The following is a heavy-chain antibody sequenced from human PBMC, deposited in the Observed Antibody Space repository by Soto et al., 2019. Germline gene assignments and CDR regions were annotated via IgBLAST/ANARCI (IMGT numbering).Heavy chain of an antibody. J-gene: IGHJ4*02. D-gene: IGHD3-22*01. V-gene: IGHV5-10-1*01. CDR2: IDPSDSYT. CDR3: ARHPGYTYYYDSSGYFNY. CDR1: GYSFTSYW. Sequence: PGESLKISCKGSGYSFTSYWISWVRQMPGKGLEWMGRIDPSDSYTNYSPSFQGHVTISADKSISTAYLQWSSLKASDTAMYYCARHPGYTYYYDSSGYFNYWGQGTLVTVSS.